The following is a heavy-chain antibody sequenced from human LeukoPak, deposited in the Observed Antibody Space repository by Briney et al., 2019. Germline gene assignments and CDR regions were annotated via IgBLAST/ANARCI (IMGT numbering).Heavy chain of an antibody. Sequence: GASVKVSCKASGYTFTSYGISWVRQAPGQGLEWMGWISAYNGNTSYAQKLQGRVTMTTDTSTSTAYMELRSLRSDDTAVYYCARGKLDNYYYYGMDVWGQGTTVTVSS. V-gene: IGHV1-18*01. CDR1: GYTFTSYG. D-gene: IGHD2-2*03. CDR3: ARGKLDNYYYYGMDV. CDR2: ISAYNGNT. J-gene: IGHJ6*02.